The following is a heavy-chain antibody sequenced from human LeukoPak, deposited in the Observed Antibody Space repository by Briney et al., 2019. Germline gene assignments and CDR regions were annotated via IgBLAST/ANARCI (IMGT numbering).Heavy chain of an antibody. J-gene: IGHJ4*02. Sequence: GGSLRLSCAASGFTFSSYAMSWVRRAPGKGLEWVSSINVFGRYIYYADSVKGRFTISRDNAKNSLHLQMNSLRAEDTAVYYCTRDPSEASHPYYFDYWGQGILVTVS. CDR2: INVFGRYI. V-gene: IGHV3-21*01. CDR3: TRDPSEASHPYYFDY. D-gene: IGHD6-25*01. CDR1: GFTFSSYA.